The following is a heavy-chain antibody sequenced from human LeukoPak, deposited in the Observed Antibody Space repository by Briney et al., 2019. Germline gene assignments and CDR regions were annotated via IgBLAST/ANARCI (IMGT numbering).Heavy chain of an antibody. J-gene: IGHJ4*02. CDR1: GFTVSSNS. V-gene: IGHV3-53*01. CDR3: ARAELYSSGGFDY. Sequence: GGSLRLSCTVSGFTVSSNSMSWVRQAPGKGLEWVSFIYSDNTHYSDSVKGRFTISRDNSKNTLYLQMNSLRAEDTAVYYCARAELYSSGGFDYWGQGTLVTVSS. CDR2: IYSDNT. D-gene: IGHD6-19*01.